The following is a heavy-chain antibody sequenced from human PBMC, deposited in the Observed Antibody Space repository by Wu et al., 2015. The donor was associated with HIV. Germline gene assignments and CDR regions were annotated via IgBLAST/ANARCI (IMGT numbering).Heavy chain of an antibody. J-gene: IGHJ6*03. Sequence: QLVQSGAEVKKPGASVRVSCQTSGYSFTAHYIHWVRQAPGQGLEWMGWIRPDSGATVYAEKFEDRVTLTRDASISTAYLQLNRLRSDDTAVYFCARDLGDDFAVRGFYWYMDVWGRGTAITVSS. V-gene: IGHV1-2*02. CDR2: IRPDSGAT. CDR3: ARDLGDDFAVRGFYWYMDV. D-gene: IGHD2-21*02. CDR1: GYSFTAHY.